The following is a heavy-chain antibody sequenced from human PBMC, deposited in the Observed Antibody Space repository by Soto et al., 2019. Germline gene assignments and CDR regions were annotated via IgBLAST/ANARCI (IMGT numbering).Heavy chain of an antibody. CDR1: GGTFSSYA. J-gene: IGHJ5*02. Sequence: ASVKVSCKASGGTFSSYAISWVRQAPGQGLEWMGGIIPIFGTANYAQKFQGRVTITADKSTSTAYMELSSLRSEDTAVYYCASAPNDNCSGGSCYSKSRWFDPWGQGTLVTVSS. V-gene: IGHV1-69*06. D-gene: IGHD2-15*01. CDR3: ASAPNDNCSGGSCYSKSRWFDP. CDR2: IIPIFGTA.